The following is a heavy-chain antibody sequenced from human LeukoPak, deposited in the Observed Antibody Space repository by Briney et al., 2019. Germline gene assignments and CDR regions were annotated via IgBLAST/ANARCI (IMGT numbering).Heavy chain of an antibody. CDR3: AKVVWDSSGSYGMDV. D-gene: IGHD3-22*01. V-gene: IGHV3-23*01. J-gene: IGHJ6*02. CDR2: ISGSGGST. Sequence: GGSLRLSCAASGFTFSSYAMSWVRQAPGKGLEWVSAISGSGGSTYYADSVKGRFTISRDNSKTTLYLQMNSLRAEDTAVYYCAKVVWDSSGSYGMDVWGQGTTVTVSS. CDR1: GFTFSSYA.